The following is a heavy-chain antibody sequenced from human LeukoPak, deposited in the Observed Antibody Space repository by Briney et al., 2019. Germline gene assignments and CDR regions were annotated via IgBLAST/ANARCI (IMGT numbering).Heavy chain of an antibody. CDR2: INPNSGGT. CDR3: ARARPSDYGDYEIDY. CDR1: GYTFTSYY. J-gene: IGHJ4*02. Sequence: GASVKVSCKASGYTFTSYYMHWVRQAPGQGLEWMGWINPNSGGTNYAQKFQGRVTMTRDTSISTAYMELSRLRSDDTAVYYCARARPSDYGDYEIDYWGQGTLVTVSS. V-gene: IGHV1-2*02. D-gene: IGHD4-17*01.